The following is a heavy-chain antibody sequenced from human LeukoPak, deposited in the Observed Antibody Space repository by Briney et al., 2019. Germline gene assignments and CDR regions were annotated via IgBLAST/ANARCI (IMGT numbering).Heavy chain of an antibody. CDR1: GYPLSELS. CDR2: FDPVVGET. Sequence: ASLKVSCKVSGYPLSELSMHWVRQSPGKGLEWLGGFDPVVGETIYAQKFQGRVTMTEDTSADTVSMGVSSLRFEDTGVYYCATEIGDFYFEYWGQGTLVTVSS. D-gene: IGHD2-21*02. CDR3: ATEIGDFYFEY. V-gene: IGHV1-24*01. J-gene: IGHJ4*02.